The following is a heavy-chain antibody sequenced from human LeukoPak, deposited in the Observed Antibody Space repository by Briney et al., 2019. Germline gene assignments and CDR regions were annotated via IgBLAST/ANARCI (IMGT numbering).Heavy chain of an antibody. CDR2: ISYDGSNK. CDR1: GFTFSSYA. J-gene: IGHJ4*02. V-gene: IGHV3-30*04. CDR3: ARRSGIAVAGAFDY. Sequence: GGSLRLSCAASGFTFSSYAMHWVRQAPGKGLEWVALISYDGSNKYYADSVKGRFTISRDNSKNTLYLQMNSLRAEDTAVYYCARRSGIAVAGAFDYWGQGTLVTVSS. D-gene: IGHD6-19*01.